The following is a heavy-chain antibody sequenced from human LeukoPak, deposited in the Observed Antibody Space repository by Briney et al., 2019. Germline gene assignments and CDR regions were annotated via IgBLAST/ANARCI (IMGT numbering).Heavy chain of an antibody. CDR1: GFTFSNYW. D-gene: IGHD2-8*01. V-gene: IGHV3-30*18. CDR3: AKEYCSNSVCHSLDY. J-gene: IGHJ4*02. CDR2: ISYDGSNK. Sequence: GGSLRLSCVFSGFTFSNYWMSWVRQAPGKGLEWVAVISYDGSNKYYADSVKGRFTFSRDNSKNTLYLQMNSLRAEDTAVYYCAKEYCSNSVCHSLDYWGQGTLVTVSS.